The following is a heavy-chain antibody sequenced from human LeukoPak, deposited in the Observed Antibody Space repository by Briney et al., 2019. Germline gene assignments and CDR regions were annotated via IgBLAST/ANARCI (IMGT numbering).Heavy chain of an antibody. CDR3: ARASEINYYFDY. CDR1: GFTFSSYG. J-gene: IGHJ4*02. V-gene: IGHV3-30*03. CDR2: ISYDGSNK. D-gene: IGHD1-14*01. Sequence: GGSLRLSCAASGFTFSSYGMHWVRQAPGEGLEWVAVISYDGSNKYYADSVKGRFTISRDNSKNTLYLQMNSLRAEDTAVYYCARASEINYYFDYWGQGTLVTVSS.